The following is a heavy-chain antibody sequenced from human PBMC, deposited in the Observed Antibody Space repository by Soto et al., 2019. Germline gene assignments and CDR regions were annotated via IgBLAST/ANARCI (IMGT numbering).Heavy chain of an antibody. CDR3: AKQGGSYPGDAFDI. CDR2: ISYDGSNK. V-gene: IGHV3-30*18. CDR1: GFTFSSYG. Sequence: QVQLVESGGGVVQPGRSLRLSCAASGFTFSSYGMHWVRQAPGKGLEWVAVISYDGSNKYYADSVKGRFTISRDNSENTLYLQMNSLRAEDTAVYYCAKQGGSYPGDAFDIWGQGTMVTVSS. J-gene: IGHJ3*02. D-gene: IGHD1-26*01.